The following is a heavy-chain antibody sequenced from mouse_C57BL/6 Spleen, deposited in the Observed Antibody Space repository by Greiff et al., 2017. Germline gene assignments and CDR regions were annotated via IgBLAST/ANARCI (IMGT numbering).Heavy chain of an antibody. CDR3: ELNTTVVATYCLDY. V-gene: IGHV1-74*01. J-gene: IGHJ2*01. CDR1: GYTFTSYW. CDR2: IHPSDSDT. Sequence: VQLQQPGAELVKPGASVKVSCKASGYTFTSYWMHWVKQRPGQGLEWIGRIHPSDSDTNYNQKFKGKATLTVDKSSSTAYMQLSSLTSEDSAVYSGELNTTVVATYCLDYWGQGTTLTVSS. D-gene: IGHD1-1*01.